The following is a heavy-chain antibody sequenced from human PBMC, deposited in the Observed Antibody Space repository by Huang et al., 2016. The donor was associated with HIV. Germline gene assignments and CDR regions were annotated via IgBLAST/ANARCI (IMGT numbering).Heavy chain of an antibody. V-gene: IGHV3-7*01. CDR1: GFTFSNYW. J-gene: IGHJ2*01. D-gene: IGHD3-16*02. Sequence: DVQLVESGGGLVQPGGSLRLSCAASGFTFSNYWMSWVRQAPGKGLEWVATIKQDGSEKNYVDSVKGRFTISRDNAKNLLYLQMNSLRAEDTAVYYCARDYVWGSYRPTYWYFDFWGRGTLVTVSS. CDR2: IKQDGSEK. CDR3: ARDYVWGSYRPTYWYFDF.